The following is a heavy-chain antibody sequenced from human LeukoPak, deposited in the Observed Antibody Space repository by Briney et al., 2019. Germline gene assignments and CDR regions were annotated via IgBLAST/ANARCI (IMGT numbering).Heavy chain of an antibody. V-gene: IGHV3-30-3*01. J-gene: IGHJ4*02. D-gene: IGHD3-10*01. Sequence: GGSLRLSCAATGFTFSNYAIHWGRQAPGKGLEWVAFISDDGSRQHYADSVKGRFTISGDNSKNTLNLQMNSLRAEDTAVYYCVKDRTGTYTLDYWGQGTLVTVSS. CDR3: VKDRTGTYTLDY. CDR2: ISDDGSRQ. CDR1: GFTFSNYA.